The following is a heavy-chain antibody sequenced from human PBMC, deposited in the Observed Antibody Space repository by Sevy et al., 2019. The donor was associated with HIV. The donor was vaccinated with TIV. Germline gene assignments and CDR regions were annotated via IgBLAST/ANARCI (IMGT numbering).Heavy chain of an antibody. D-gene: IGHD2-2*01. Sequence: GGSLRLSCAASGFTFSSYWMSWVRQAPGKGLEWVAHVKTDGSEKYYVDSVKGRFTISRDNAKNSLYLQMNSLRVEDTAVYYCARDCSSTTCLWGLDVWDQGSTVTVSS. J-gene: IGHJ6*02. V-gene: IGHV3-7*03. CDR1: GFTFSSYW. CDR3: ARDCSSTTCLWGLDV. CDR2: VKTDGSEK.